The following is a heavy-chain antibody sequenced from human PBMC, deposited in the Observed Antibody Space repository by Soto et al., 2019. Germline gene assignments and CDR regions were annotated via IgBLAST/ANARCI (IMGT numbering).Heavy chain of an antibody. CDR2: IIPIFGTA. Sequence: QVQLVQSGAEVKKPGSSVKVSCKASGGTFSSYAISWVRQAPGQGLEWMGGIIPIFGTANYAQKFQGRVTITADESTGTAYMGLSSLSSEDTAVYYCARASPRYNWNYDYWGQGTLVTVSS. CDR1: GGTFSSYA. D-gene: IGHD1-7*01. J-gene: IGHJ4*02. V-gene: IGHV1-69*12. CDR3: ARASPRYNWNYDY.